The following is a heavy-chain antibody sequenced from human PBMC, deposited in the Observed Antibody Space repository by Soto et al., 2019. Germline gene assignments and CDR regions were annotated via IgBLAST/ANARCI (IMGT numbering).Heavy chain of an antibody. D-gene: IGHD5-12*01. CDR1: GFTFSSYS. CDR3: ARDSGYSGYADITWFAP. V-gene: IGHV3-48*02. CDR2: ISSSSSTI. Sequence: EVQLVESGGGLVQPGGSLRLSCAASGFTFSSYSMNWVRQAPGKGLEWVSYISSSSSTIYYADSVKGRFTISRDNAKNSLYRKWNSRRDEDTAVYYCARDSGYSGYADITWFAPWGQGPLVTVSS. J-gene: IGHJ5*02.